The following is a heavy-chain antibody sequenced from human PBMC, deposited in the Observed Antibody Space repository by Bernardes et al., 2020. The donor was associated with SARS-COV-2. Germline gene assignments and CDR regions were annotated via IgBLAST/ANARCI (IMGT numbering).Heavy chain of an antibody. J-gene: IGHJ6*02. CDR1: GFTFSSYA. D-gene: IGHD3-3*01. CDR3: ARDYNDFWSGHYYYYGMDV. CDR2: ISYDGSNK. V-gene: IGHV3-30*01. Sequence: GGSLRLSCAASGFTFSSYAMHWVRQAPGKGLEWVAVISYDGSNKYYADSVKGRFTISRDNSKNTLYLQMNSLRAEDTAVYYCARDYNDFWSGHYYYYGMDVWGQGTTVTVSS.